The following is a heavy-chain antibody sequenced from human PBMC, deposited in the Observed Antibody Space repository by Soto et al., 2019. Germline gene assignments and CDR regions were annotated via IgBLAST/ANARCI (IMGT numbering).Heavy chain of an antibody. CDR2: IYYSGST. V-gene: IGHV4-59*01. J-gene: IGHJ4*02. Sequence: SETLSLTCTVSGGSISSYYWSCIRQPPGKGLEWIGYIYYSGSTNYNPSLKSRVTISVDTSKNQFSLKLSSVTAADTAVYYCARGFAGLWGQSDYWGQGTLVTVSS. CDR1: GGSISSYY. D-gene: IGHD3-16*01. CDR3: ARGFAGLWGQSDY.